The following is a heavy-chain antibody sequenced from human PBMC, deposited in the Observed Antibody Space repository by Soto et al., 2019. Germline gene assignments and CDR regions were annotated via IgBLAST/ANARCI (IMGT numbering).Heavy chain of an antibody. CDR3: ARGGRQWLVTSDFNY. Sequence: VQLVESGGGVVQPGRSLRLSCAASGFTFSDYAMHWVRQAPGKGLEWVAVVSHDGRNTHYADSVKGRFTISRDSSKNTVSRERTSLRAEDTAVYYCARGGRQWLVTSDFNYWGKGALVTVSS. CDR1: GFTFSDYA. CDR2: VSHDGRNT. D-gene: IGHD6-19*01. J-gene: IGHJ4*02. V-gene: IGHV3-30*03.